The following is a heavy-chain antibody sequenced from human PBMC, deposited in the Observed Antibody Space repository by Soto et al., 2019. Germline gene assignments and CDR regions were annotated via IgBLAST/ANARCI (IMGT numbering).Heavy chain of an antibody. Sequence: GGSLRLSCAASGFTFSSYAMHWVRQAPGKGLEWVAVISYDGSNKYYADSVKGRFTISRDNSKNTLYLQMNSLRAEDTAVYYCARDGPLAVAGRGGIDYWGQGTLVTVSS. CDR3: ARDGPLAVAGRGGIDY. CDR1: GFTFSSYA. CDR2: ISYDGSNK. V-gene: IGHV3-30*04. J-gene: IGHJ4*02. D-gene: IGHD6-19*01.